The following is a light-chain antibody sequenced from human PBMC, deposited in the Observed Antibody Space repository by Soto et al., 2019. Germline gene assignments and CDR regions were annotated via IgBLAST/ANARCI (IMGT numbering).Light chain of an antibody. CDR1: QSISSW. CDR3: QPHNSSAGT. J-gene: IGKJ1*01. V-gene: IGKV1-5*03. Sequence: IQVTRSPFTLLSSLVGNGSMSFLASQSISSWLAWYQQKPGKAPKLLIYKASTLKSGVPSRVSGSGSGTEFTLTISSVQPEDFAPYYCQPHNSSAGTFGQGTKVDIK. CDR2: KAS.